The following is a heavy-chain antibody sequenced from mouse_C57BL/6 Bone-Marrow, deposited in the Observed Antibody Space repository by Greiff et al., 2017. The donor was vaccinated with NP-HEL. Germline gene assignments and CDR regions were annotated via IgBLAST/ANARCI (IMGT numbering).Heavy chain of an antibody. CDR3: ARLVTTVVATNFDV. V-gene: IGHV1-80*01. D-gene: IGHD1-1*01. CDR2: LYPGDGDT. J-gene: IGHJ1*03. CDR1: GYAFSSYW. Sequence: QVQLQQSGAELVKPGASVKISCKASGYAFSSYWMNWVKQRPGKGLEWIGQLYPGDGDTNYNGKFKGKATLTADTSSSTAYMQLSSLTSEDSAVYFCARLVTTVVATNFDVWGTGTTVTVSA.